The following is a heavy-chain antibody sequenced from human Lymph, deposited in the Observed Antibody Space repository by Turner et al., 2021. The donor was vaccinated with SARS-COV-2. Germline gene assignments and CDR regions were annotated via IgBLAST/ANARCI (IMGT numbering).Heavy chain of an antibody. Sequence: EVQLVESGGGLIQPEWSLRLSCAASGFAVSSNYMSWVRQAPGKGLEWFSVIYSGGSTYYADSVKCRFTISRDNSKNTLYLQMNSLRAEDTAVYYCARDLMEVGGMDVWGQGTTVTVSS. CDR3: ARDLMEVGGMDV. CDR2: IYSGGST. J-gene: IGHJ6*02. V-gene: IGHV3-53*01. CDR1: GFAVSSNY. D-gene: IGHD3-3*01.